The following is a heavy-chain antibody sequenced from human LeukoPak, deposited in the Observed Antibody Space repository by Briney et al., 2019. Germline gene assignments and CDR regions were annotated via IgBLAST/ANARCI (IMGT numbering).Heavy chain of an antibody. CDR3: ARLSGSNSGWYFDY. J-gene: IGHJ4*02. CDR2: IYYSGST. V-gene: IGHV4-39*01. Sequence: SETLSLTCTVSGGSISSSSYYWGWISQPPGKGLEWIGRIYYSGSTYYNPSLKSRVTISVDTSKNQFSLKLSSVTAADTAVYYCARLSGSNSGWYFDYWGQGTLVTVSS. D-gene: IGHD6-19*01. CDR1: GGSISSSSYY.